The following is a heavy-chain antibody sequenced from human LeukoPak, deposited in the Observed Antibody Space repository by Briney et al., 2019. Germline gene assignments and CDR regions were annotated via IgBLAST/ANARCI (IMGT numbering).Heavy chain of an antibody. CDR1: GYSFTSYW. CDR2: IDPSDSET. CDR3: ARQTAMGRSGDY. J-gene: IGHJ4*02. V-gene: IGHV5-51*01. D-gene: IGHD7-27*01. Sequence: GESLKISCKASGYSFTSYWIGWVRHMPGKGLEWMGIIDPSDSETRYTPSFQGQVTISVNKSLTTAYLQWNSLKASDTAMYYCARQTAMGRSGDYWGQGTLVTVSS.